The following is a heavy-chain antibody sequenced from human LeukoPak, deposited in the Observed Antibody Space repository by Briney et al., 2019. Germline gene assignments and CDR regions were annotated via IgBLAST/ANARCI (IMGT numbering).Heavy chain of an antibody. D-gene: IGHD2-15*01. CDR2: MYYSGST. CDR3: ARETKYCSGGSCYSDGLDI. J-gene: IGHJ3*02. V-gene: IGHV4-61*01. CDR1: GASVSSGSYY. Sequence: SQTLSLPRSVSGASVSSGSYYWSWIRQPPGKGLEWVGYMYYSGSTNYNPSLKSRVTISVDTSKKQFSLELSSVTAAETAVYYCARETKYCSGGSCYSDGLDIWGQGTMVTVSS.